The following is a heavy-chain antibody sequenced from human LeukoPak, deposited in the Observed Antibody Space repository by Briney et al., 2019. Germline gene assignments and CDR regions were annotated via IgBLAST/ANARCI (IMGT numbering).Heavy chain of an antibody. V-gene: IGHV1-46*01. CDR3: ARVPRRGERFDP. D-gene: IGHD3-10*01. CDR2: INPSGGSA. J-gene: IGHJ5*02. CDR1: GYTFTSYD. Sequence: ASVKVSCKASGYTFTSYDMHWVRQAPGQGLEWMGIINPSGGSADYAQKFQGRVTMSRNTSISTAYMELGSLRSEDTAVYYCARVPRRGERFDPWGQGTLVTVSS.